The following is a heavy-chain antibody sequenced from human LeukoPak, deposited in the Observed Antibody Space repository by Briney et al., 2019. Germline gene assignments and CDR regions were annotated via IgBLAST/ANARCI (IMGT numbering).Heavy chain of an antibody. Sequence: SETLSLTCTVSGVSVSSGSYYWSWIRQPPGKGLEWIGYFYYSGGTNYNPSLKSRVTISMDTSKNQFSLRLNSVTAADTAVYYCARDGCYGSGSFDPWGQGTLVTVSS. D-gene: IGHD3-10*01. CDR1: GVSVSSGSYY. V-gene: IGHV4-61*01. CDR2: FYYSGGT. J-gene: IGHJ5*02. CDR3: ARDGCYGSGSFDP.